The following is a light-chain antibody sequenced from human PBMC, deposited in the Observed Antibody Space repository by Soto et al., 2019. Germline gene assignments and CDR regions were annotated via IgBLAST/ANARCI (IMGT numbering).Light chain of an antibody. V-gene: IGLV2-8*01. CDR1: SSDVDASEY. CDR3: TSYTSSYIFV. J-gene: IGLJ1*01. CDR2: QVS. Sequence: SVLTQPPSASGSPGQSVTISCTGTSSDVDASEYVSWYQQHPGKAPKLMIYQVSKRPSGVPDRFSGSRSGNTASLTVSGLQAEDEADYYCTSYTSSYIFVLGGGTKVTVL.